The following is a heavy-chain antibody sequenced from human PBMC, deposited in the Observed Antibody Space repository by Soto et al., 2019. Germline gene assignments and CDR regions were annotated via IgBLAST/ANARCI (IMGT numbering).Heavy chain of an antibody. D-gene: IGHD6-19*01. Sequence: EVQLVQSGAEVKKPGESLKISCKGSGYSFTSYWIGWVRQMPGKGLEWMGIIYPGDSDTRYSPSFQGQVTISADKSIXTXXRQGSSLKASDTAMYYCARVRSSPLVDSSGWVFDYWGQGTLVTVSS. CDR2: IYPGDSDT. J-gene: IGHJ4*02. CDR1: GYSFTSYW. CDR3: ARVRSSPLVDSSGWVFDY. V-gene: IGHV5-51*03.